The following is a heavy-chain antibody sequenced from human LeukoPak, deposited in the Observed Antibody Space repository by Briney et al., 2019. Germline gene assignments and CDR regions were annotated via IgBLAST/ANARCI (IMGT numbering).Heavy chain of an antibody. Sequence: ETLSLTCAVYGGSFSGYYWSWIRQAPGKGLEWVSSISRSGESTFYADSVRGRFTISRDNSKNTVSLQMESLRAEDTALYYCAKDYAVGSIDYWGQGTLVTVSS. D-gene: IGHD3-16*01. CDR3: AKDYAVGSIDY. V-gene: IGHV3-23*01. CDR2: ISRSGEST. J-gene: IGHJ4*02. CDR1: GGSFSGYY.